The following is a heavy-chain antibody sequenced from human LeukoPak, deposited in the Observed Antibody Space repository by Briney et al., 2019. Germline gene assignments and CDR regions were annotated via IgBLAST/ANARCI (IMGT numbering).Heavy chain of an antibody. CDR2: FYSGGST. Sequence: GGSLRLSCAASGFTFSSYAMSWVRQAPGKGLEWVSVFYSGGSTYYADSVKGRFTISRDNSKNTLYLQMNSLRAEDTAVYYCARETYYYDSRGYPIDYWGQGTLVTVSS. D-gene: IGHD3-22*01. CDR1: GFTFSSYA. J-gene: IGHJ4*02. CDR3: ARETYYYDSRGYPIDY. V-gene: IGHV3-66*01.